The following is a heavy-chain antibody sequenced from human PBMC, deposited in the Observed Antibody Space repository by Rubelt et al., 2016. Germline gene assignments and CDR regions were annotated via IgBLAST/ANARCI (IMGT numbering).Heavy chain of an antibody. V-gene: IGHV3-23*01. CDR3: ARDAGGDWNWFDP. CDR1: GFTFSRYA. J-gene: IGHJ5*02. CDR2: ISGSGGST. D-gene: IGHD2-21*01. Sequence: SRGGLVQPGGSLRVSCAASGFTFSRYAMNWVRQAPGKGLEWVAAISGSGGSTFYADSVKGRFTISRDNAKNSLYLQMNSLRDEDTAVYYCARDAGGDWNWFDPWGQGTLVTVSA.